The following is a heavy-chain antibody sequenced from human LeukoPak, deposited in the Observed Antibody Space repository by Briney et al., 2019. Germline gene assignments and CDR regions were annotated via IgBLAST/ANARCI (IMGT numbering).Heavy chain of an antibody. D-gene: IGHD6-6*01. J-gene: IGHJ6*02. CDR1: GFTFSSYE. CDR2: ISSSGSTI. Sequence: PGGSLRLSCAASGFTFSSYEMNWVRQAPGKGLEWVSYISSSGSTIYYADSVKGRFTISRDNAKNSLYLQMNSLRAEGTAVYYCAGSSYYYYGMDVWGQGTTVTVSS. CDR3: AGSSYYYYGMDV. V-gene: IGHV3-48*03.